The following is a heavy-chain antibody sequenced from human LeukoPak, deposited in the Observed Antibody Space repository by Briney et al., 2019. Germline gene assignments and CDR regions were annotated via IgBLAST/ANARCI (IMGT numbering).Heavy chain of an antibody. Sequence: GASVKVSCKASGYTFTGNYMHWLRQAPGQGLEWMGRINPNSGGTNYAQKFRGRVTMTRDTSISTAYMELSRLRSDDTAVYYCARVEFYVGTDYWGQGTLVTVSS. J-gene: IGHJ4*02. D-gene: IGHD5/OR15-5a*01. V-gene: IGHV1-2*06. CDR2: INPNSGGT. CDR1: GYTFTGNY. CDR3: ARVEFYVGTDY.